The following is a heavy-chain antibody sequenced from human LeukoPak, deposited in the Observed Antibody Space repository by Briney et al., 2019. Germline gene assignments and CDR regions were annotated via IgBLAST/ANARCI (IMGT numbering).Heavy chain of an antibody. CDR3: ARDGGFWSGYYYYYFMDV. Sequence: GGSLRLSCAASGFTFSDHYMDWVRQAPGKGLEWVGRIRNKANRYTTEYAASVKGRFTIARDDSKNSLYLQMNSLKTEDMAVYYCARDGGFWSGYYYYYFMDVWGKGTTVTVSS. J-gene: IGHJ6*03. V-gene: IGHV3-72*01. CDR2: IRNKANRYTT. CDR1: GFTFSDHY. D-gene: IGHD3-3*01.